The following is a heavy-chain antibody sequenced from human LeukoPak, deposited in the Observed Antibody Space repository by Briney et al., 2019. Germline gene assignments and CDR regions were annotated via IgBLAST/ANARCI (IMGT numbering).Heavy chain of an antibody. V-gene: IGHV3-23*01. Sequence: GGSLRLSCAASGFTFSSYAMTWVRQAPGKGLEWVSGISGSGGSTHYADSVKGRFTISRDNSKNTLYMQMSNLKSEDTAVYYCAEVGLFGVTTVYNWFDPWGQGTLVTVSS. CDR3: AEVGLFGVTTVYNWFDP. D-gene: IGHD4-11*01. CDR2: ISGSGGST. CDR1: GFTFSSYA. J-gene: IGHJ5*02.